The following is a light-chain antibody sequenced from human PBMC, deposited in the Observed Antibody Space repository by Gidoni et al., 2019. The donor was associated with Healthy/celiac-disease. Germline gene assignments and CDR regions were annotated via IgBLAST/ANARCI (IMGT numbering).Light chain of an antibody. CDR3: HQSYSTLIT. CDR2: AAS. CDR1: QSISSY. J-gene: IGKJ5*01. Sequence: DIQRTQSPSSLSASVGDRVTITCRASQSISSYLNCYQQKPGKAPKLLIYAASCLQSGVPSRVSSSGSGTDFTLTISSLQPQDFATYYCHQSYSTLITFGQGTRLEIK. V-gene: IGKV1-39*01.